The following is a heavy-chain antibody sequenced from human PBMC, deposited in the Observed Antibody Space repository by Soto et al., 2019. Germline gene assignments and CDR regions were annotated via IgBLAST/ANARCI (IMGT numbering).Heavy chain of an antibody. V-gene: IGHV2-5*01. CDR3: AKTGTDGSWFDP. CDR1: GFSLRTSGVG. D-gene: IGHD1-1*01. J-gene: IGHJ5*02. Sequence: SGPTLVNPTQTLTLTCIFSGFSLRTSGVGVGWIRQPPGKALEWLGFIYWNDDKRYSPSLKSRLTISKDTSKKQVVLTMTNMDPVDTATYYCAKTGTDGSWFDPWGQGTLVTVSS. CDR2: IYWNDDK.